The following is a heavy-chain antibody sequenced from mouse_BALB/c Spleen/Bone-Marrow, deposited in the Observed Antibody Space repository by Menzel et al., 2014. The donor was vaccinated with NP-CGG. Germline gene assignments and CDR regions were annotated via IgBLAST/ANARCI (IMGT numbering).Heavy chain of an antibody. V-gene: IGHV1-14*01. D-gene: IGHD1-1*01. CDR2: INPYNDGT. J-gene: IGHJ2*01. CDR3: AREVVATDYFDY. Sequence: VQLKESGPELVKPGASVKMSCKASGYTFTSHAMHWVKQKPGQGLEWIGYINPYNDGTKYNEKFKGKATLTSDKSSSTAYMEPSSLTSEDSAVYYCAREVVATDYFDYWGQGTTLTVSS. CDR1: GYTFTSHA.